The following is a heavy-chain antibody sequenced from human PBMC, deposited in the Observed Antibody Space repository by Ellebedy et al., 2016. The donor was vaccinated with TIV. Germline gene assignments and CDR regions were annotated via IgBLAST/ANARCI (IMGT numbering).Heavy chain of an antibody. CDR3: ARDVAVACIPAGD. CDR2: IIPVLGIA. CDR1: GGTFSSSD. Sequence: AASVKVSCKDSGGTFSSSDISWVRQAPGQGLEWLGRIIPVLGIANYAQKFQGRVTITADKSTSTAYMELSSLRSEDTAVYYCARDVAVACIPAGDWGQGTLVTVSS. V-gene: IGHV1-69*04. D-gene: IGHD6-19*01. J-gene: IGHJ4*02.